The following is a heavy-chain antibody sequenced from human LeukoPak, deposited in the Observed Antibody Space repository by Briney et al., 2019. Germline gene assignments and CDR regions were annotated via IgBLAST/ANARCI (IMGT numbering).Heavy chain of an antibody. D-gene: IGHD6-13*01. CDR3: ARDIAAAGHYFDY. Sequence: SETLSLTRTVSGGSISSYYWSWIRQPPGKGLEWIGYIYYSGSTNYNPSLKSRVTISVDTSKNQFSLKLSSVTAADTAVYYCARDIAAAGHYFDYWGQGTLVTVSS. CDR1: GGSISSYY. V-gene: IGHV4-59*01. J-gene: IGHJ4*02. CDR2: IYYSGST.